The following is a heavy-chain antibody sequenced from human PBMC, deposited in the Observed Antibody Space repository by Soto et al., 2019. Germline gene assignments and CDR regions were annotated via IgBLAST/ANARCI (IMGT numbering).Heavy chain of an antibody. V-gene: IGHV1-8*01. D-gene: IGHD3-3*01. CDR1: GYTFTNYD. CDR3: ASNPLGFLAWLFDY. J-gene: IGHJ4*02. CDR2: MNPNSGNT. Sequence: ASVKVSCKTSGYTFTNYDINWVRQAPGQGLEWMGWMNPNSGNTGYAQQFQGRVTMTTNTATSTAYMELSSLRSEDTAVYYCASNPLGFLAWLFDYWGQGTLVTVSS.